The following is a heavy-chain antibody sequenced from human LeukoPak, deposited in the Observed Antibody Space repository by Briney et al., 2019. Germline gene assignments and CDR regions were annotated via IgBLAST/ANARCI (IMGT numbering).Heavy chain of an antibody. J-gene: IGHJ3*02. CDR3: ARDKGTIFGVVLGSDI. D-gene: IGHD3-3*01. CDR2: TSYDGSNK. V-gene: IGHV3-30*04. CDR1: GFTSSSYA. Sequence: PGRSLRLSSAASGFTSSSYAMHRVPPGPGKGLEWVAVTSYDGSNKYYADSVKGRFTISRDNSKNTLYLQMNSLRAEDTAVYYCARDKGTIFGVVLGSDIWGQGTMVTVSS.